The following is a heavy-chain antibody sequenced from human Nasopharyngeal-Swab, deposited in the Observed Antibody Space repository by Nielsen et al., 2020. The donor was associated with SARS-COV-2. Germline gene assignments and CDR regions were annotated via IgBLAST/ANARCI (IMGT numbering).Heavy chain of an antibody. V-gene: IGHV3-74*01. J-gene: IGHJ3*02. CDR3: ARDWVEITIFGVVQDAFDI. Sequence: GESLKISCAASGFTFSSYWMHWVRQAPGKGLVWVARIKSDGSSTSYADSVKGRFTISRDNAKNSLYLQMNSLRAEDTAVYYCARDWVEITIFGVVQDAFDIWGQGTMVTVSS. CDR2: IKSDGSST. CDR1: GFTFSSYW. D-gene: IGHD3-3*01.